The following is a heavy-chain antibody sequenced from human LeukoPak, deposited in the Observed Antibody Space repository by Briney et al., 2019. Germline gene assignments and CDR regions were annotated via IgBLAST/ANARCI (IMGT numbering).Heavy chain of an antibody. CDR2: MNWNGGST. J-gene: IGHJ6*02. CDR3: ARAKIAATGGMDV. V-gene: IGHV3-20*01. CDR1: GFTFDDYG. Sequence: GGSLRLSCAASGFTFDDYGMSWVRQAPGKGLEWVSGMNWNGGSTGYADSVKGRFIISRDNAKNSLYLQMNSLRAEDTALYHCARAKIAATGGMDVWGQGTTVTVSS. D-gene: IGHD6-25*01.